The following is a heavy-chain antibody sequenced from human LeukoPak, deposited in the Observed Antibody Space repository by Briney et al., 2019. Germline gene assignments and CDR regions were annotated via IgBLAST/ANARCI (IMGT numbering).Heavy chain of an antibody. V-gene: IGHV1-2*02. CDR3: ARDVSGSYGVPY. J-gene: IGHJ4*02. CDR2: INPNSGGT. CDR1: GYTFTGYY. D-gene: IGHD1-26*01. Sequence: GASVKVSCKASGYTFTGYYMHWVRQAPGQGLEWMGWINPNSGGTNYAQKFQGRVTMTRDTYISTAYTELSRLRSDDTAVYYCARDVSGSYGVPYWGQGTLVTVSS.